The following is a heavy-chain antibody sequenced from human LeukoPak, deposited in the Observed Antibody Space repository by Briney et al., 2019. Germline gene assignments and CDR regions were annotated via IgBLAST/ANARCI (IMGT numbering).Heavy chain of an antibody. CDR2: INPNSGGT. CDR3: ARGIYGAYYSYYYMDV. J-gene: IGHJ6*03. CDR1: GYTFTGYY. D-gene: IGHD3-16*01. Sequence: ASVKVSCKASGYTFTGYYMHWVRQAPGQGLEWMGWINPNSGGTNYAQKFQGRVTMTRDTSISTAYMELSRLRSDDTAVYYCARGIYGAYYSYYYMDVWGKGTTVTVSS. V-gene: IGHV1-2*02.